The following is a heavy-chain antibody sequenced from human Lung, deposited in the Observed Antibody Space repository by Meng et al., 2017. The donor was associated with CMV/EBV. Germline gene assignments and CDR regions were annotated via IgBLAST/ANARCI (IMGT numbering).Heavy chain of an antibody. CDR2: IHQDGSES. J-gene: IGHJ6*02. Sequence: SCAASGFTFNSYCMSWVRQAPGKGLEWVASIHQDGSESFYADSVRGRFTISRDNAKNSLYLQMSSLRAEDTAVYYCARELGGYSQCKNSGYHRYGMDVWXQGTXVTVSS. V-gene: IGHV3-7*01. CDR3: ARELGGYSQCKNSGYHRYGMDV. CDR1: GFTFNSYC. D-gene: IGHD5-18*01.